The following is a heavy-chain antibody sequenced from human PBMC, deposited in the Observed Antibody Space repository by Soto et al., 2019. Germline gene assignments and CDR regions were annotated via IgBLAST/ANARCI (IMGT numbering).Heavy chain of an antibody. D-gene: IGHD2-2*01. CDR2: IYYSGST. V-gene: IGHV4-39*01. Sequence: TLSLTCTVSGGSISSSSYYWGWIRQPPGKGLEWIGSIYYSGSTYYNPSLKSRVTISVDTSKNQFSLKLSSVTAADTAVYYCARIPYAVYYFDYWGQGTLVTVSS. J-gene: IGHJ4*02. CDR3: ARIPYAVYYFDY. CDR1: GGSISSSSYY.